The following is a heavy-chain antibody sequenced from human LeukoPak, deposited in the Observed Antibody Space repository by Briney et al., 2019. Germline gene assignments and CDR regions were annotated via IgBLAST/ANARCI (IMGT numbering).Heavy chain of an antibody. CDR3: TRAVSYSNVYYFDY. V-gene: IGHV3-49*04. D-gene: IGHD3-10*01. J-gene: IGHJ4*02. CDR1: GFTFGDYA. Sequence: GGSPRLSCTASGFTFGDYAMSWVRQAPGKGLEWVGFIRSKAYGGTTEYAASVKGRFTISRDDSKSTAYLQMNSLKTEDTAVYYCTRAVSYSNVYYFDYWGQGTLVTVSS. CDR2: IRSKAYGGTT.